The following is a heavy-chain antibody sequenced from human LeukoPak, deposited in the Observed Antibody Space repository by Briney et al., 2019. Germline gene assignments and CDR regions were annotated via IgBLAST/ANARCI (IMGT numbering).Heavy chain of an antibody. D-gene: IGHD1-26*01. J-gene: IGHJ4*02. CDR1: GFSFSSHA. Sequence: PGGSLRLSCAASGFSFSSHAMHWVRQAPGKGLEWVAVISYGGGNKYYADSVKGRFTISRDNSKNTLYLQMSSLREEDTAVYYCTRGGGDSGSYFSYLDNWGQGTLVTVSS. CDR3: TRGGGDSGSYFSYLDN. CDR2: ISYGGGNK. V-gene: IGHV3-30*04.